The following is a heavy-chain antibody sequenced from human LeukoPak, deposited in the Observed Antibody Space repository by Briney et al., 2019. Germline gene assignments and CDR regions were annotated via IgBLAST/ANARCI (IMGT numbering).Heavy chain of an antibody. CDR3: ARNSAGNLDY. J-gene: IGHJ4*02. Sequence: PSETLSLTCAVSGGPISSGGYSWSWIRQPPGKGLEWIGYIYHSGSTYYNPSLKSRVTISVDRSKNQFSLKLSSVTAADTAVYYCARNSAGNLDYWGQGTLVTVSS. CDR2: IYHSGST. CDR1: GGPISSGGYS. V-gene: IGHV4-30-2*01. D-gene: IGHD1-14*01.